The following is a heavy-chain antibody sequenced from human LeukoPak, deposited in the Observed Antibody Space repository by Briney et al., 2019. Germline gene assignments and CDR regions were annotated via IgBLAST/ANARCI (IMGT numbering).Heavy chain of an antibody. CDR1: GFIFSSYG. J-gene: IGHJ3*02. Sequence: GGSLRLSCAASGFIFSSYGMHWVRQAPGKGLEWAAFIRYDGSNKYYADSVKGRFTISRDNSKNTLYLQMNSLRAEDTAVYYCATGIYYGSGSYGATFDIWGQGTMVTVSS. V-gene: IGHV3-30*02. CDR3: ATGIYYGSGSYGATFDI. D-gene: IGHD3-10*01. CDR2: IRYDGSNK.